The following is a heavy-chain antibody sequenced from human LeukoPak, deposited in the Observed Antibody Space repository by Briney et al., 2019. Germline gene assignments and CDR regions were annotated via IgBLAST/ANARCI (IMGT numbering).Heavy chain of an antibody. CDR2: ISSSGSTI. J-gene: IGHJ4*02. CDR3: ARGARDIVVVPAAIRY. CDR1: GFTFSSYE. Sequence: GGSLRLSCAASGFTFSSYEMNCVRQAPGKGQEWVSYISSSGSTIYYADSVKGRFTISRDNAKNSLYLQMNSLRAEDTAVYYCARGARDIVVVPAAIRYWGQGTLVTVSS. V-gene: IGHV3-48*03. D-gene: IGHD2-2*01.